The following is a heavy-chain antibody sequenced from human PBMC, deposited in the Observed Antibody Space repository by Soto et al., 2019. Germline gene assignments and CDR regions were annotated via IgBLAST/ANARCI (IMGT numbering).Heavy chain of an antibody. D-gene: IGHD3-16*01. CDR2: TSYEGSDK. CDR1: GFTFRSYV. Sequence: QVQLVESGGGVVQPGTSLRVSCVGSGFTFRSYVIHWVRQAPGKGLAWVALTSYEGSDKYYGDSVRGRFTISRDNSRNTVDLQMDSLRLEDTALYYCARWGTTGGLDVWGQGTLVSVSS. J-gene: IGHJ1*01. CDR3: ARWGTTGGLDV. V-gene: IGHV3-30*19.